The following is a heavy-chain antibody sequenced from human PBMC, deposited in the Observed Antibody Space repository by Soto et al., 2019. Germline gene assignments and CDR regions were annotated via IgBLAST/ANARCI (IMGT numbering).Heavy chain of an antibody. CDR3: ARRGSGSYYDY. CDR2: ISGSGGST. V-gene: IGHV3-23*01. D-gene: IGHD1-26*01. Sequence: EVQLLESGGGLVQPGGSLRLSCAASGFTFSSYAMRWVRQAPGKGLEWVSAISGSGGSTYYADSVKGRFTISRDNPKNTLYRQMNSLRAEDTAVYYCARRGSGSYYDYWGQGTLVTVSS. J-gene: IGHJ4*02. CDR1: GFTFSSYA.